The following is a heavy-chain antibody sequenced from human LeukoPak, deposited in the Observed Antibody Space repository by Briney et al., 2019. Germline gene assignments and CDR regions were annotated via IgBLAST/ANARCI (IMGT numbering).Heavy chain of an antibody. D-gene: IGHD3-22*01. CDR3: ARGRGYYDSSGYGDS. J-gene: IGHJ4*02. V-gene: IGHV1-8*03. CDR1: GYTFTGYG. CDR2: MIPNSGNT. Sequence: GASVKVSCKDSGYTFTGYGISWVRQATGEGLEWMGCMIPNSGNTCYTQKFQGRVTITTNTSISTDYMELSSLRSEETAVYYCARGRGYYDSSGYGDSWGQGTLVTVSS.